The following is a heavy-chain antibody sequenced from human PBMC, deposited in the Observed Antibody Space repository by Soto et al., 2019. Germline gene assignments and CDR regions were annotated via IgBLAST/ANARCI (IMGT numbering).Heavy chain of an antibody. CDR2: INPNSGGT. CDR3: ARVSISDYYYGMDV. Sequence: ASVKVSCKASGYTFTGYYMHWVRQAPGQGLEWMGWINPNSGGTNYAQKFQGWVTMTRDTSISTAYMELSRLRSDDTAVYYCARVSISDYYYGMDVWGQGTTVTVSS. V-gene: IGHV1-2*04. J-gene: IGHJ6*02. CDR1: GYTFTGYY.